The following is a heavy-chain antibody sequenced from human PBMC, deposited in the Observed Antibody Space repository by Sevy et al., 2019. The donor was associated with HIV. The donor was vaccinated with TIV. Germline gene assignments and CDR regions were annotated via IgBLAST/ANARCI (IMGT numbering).Heavy chain of an antibody. Sequence: GGSLRLSCAASGFTFSSYSMNWVRQAPGKGLEWVSYISSSSSTIYYADSVKGRFTISRDNAKNSLYLQMNSLRAEDTAVYYCARGLPLEWLLLEAFDIWGQGTMVTVSS. D-gene: IGHD3-3*01. J-gene: IGHJ3*02. CDR3: ARGLPLEWLLLEAFDI. CDR1: GFTFSSYS. V-gene: IGHV3-48*01. CDR2: ISSSSSTI.